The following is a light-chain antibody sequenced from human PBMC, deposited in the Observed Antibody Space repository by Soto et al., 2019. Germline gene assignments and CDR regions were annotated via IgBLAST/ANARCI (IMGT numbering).Light chain of an antibody. Sequence: QSALTQPASVSGSPGQSITISCTGTSSDVGRYNYVSWYQQHPGRAPQLIIYEVTNRPSGVSDRFSGAKSGNVASLTISGLQAAGESDYYCGSYTTTYVRIFGTGTKLTVL. CDR1: SSDVGRYNY. CDR2: EVT. CDR3: GSYTTTYVRI. V-gene: IGLV2-14*01. J-gene: IGLJ1*01.